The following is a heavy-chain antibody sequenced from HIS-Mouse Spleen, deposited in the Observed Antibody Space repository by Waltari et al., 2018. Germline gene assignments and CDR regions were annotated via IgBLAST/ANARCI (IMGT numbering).Heavy chain of an antibody. V-gene: IGHV4-39*07. CDR1: GGPIISSSYY. CDR3: SREIPYSSSWYDWYFDL. D-gene: IGHD6-13*01. Sequence: QLQLQESGPGLVKPSVTLSLTCTVPGGPIISSSYYWGWLRQPPGKGLEWSGSIYYRRGTDYNPSIKSRVTISVDPSKNQFSLKRCSVTAADTTVYYCSREIPYSSSWYDWYFDLWGRGTLVTVSS. J-gene: IGHJ2*01. CDR2: IYYRRGT.